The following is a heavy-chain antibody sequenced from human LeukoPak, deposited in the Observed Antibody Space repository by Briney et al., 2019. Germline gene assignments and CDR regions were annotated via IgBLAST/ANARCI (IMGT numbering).Heavy chain of an antibody. J-gene: IGHJ4*02. CDR1: GYIFTDYY. CDR3: GTLLSNGPFDY. V-gene: IGHV1-2*02. Sequence: ASVKVSCKASGYIFTDYYMHWVRQAPGQGLEWMGYIYPNSGATKYAQKFQGRVTTTRDTSISTAYMEPSGLRSDDTAVYYCGTLLSNGPFDYWGQGSLVTVSS. CDR2: IYPNSGAT.